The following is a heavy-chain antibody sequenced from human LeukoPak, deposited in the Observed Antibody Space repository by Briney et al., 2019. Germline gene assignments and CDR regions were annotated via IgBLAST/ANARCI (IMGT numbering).Heavy chain of an antibody. V-gene: IGHV4-59*01. CDR2: IYYSGST. CDR1: GGSISSYY. J-gene: IGHJ5*02. Sequence: SETLSLACTVSGGSISSYYRSWIRQPPGKGLEWIGYIYYSGSTNYNPSLKSRVTISVGTSKNQFSLKLSSVTAADTAVYYCARGGGYCSGGSCYRFGGWFDPWGQGTLVTVSS. D-gene: IGHD2-15*01. CDR3: ARGGGYCSGGSCYRFGGWFDP.